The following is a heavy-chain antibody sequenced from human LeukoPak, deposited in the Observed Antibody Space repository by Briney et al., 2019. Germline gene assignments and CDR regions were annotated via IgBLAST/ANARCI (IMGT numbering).Heavy chain of an antibody. J-gene: IGHJ4*02. CDR1: GFTFSSYG. Sequence: GRSLRLSCAASGFTFSSYGMHWVRQAPGKGLEWVAVIWYDGSNKYYADSVKGRFTISRDNAKNSLYLQMNSLRAEDTAVYYCAREEGPRRFDYWGQGTLVTVSS. D-gene: IGHD1-1*01. V-gene: IGHV3-33*01. CDR3: AREEGPRRFDY. CDR2: IWYDGSNK.